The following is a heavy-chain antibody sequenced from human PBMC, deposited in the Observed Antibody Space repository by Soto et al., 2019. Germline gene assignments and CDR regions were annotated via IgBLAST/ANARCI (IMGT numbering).Heavy chain of an antibody. D-gene: IGHD3-10*01. CDR2: ISGSGGST. CDR1: GFTFSSYA. J-gene: IGHJ6*02. V-gene: IGHV3-23*01. CDR3: ARGGGGSGSYYQYYYYGVDV. Sequence: GGSLRLSCAASGFTFSSYAMSWVRQAPGKGLEWVSAISGSGGSTNYADSVKGRFTISRDNAKNTLYLQMNSLRAEDTAVYYCARGGGGSGSYYQYYYYGVDVWGQGTTVTVSS.